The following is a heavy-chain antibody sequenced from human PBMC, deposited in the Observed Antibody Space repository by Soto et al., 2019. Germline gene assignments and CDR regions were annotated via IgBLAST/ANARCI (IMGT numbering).Heavy chain of an antibody. D-gene: IGHD2-2*03. CDR3: TTELGDCSSTSCYYYYFDY. Sequence: EVQLVESGGGLVKPGGSLRLSCAASGFTFSNAWMSWVRQAQGKGLEWVGRIKSKTDGGTTDYAAPVKGRFTISRDDSKNTLYLQMNSLKTEDTAVYYCTTELGDCSSTSCYYYYFDYWGQGTLVTVSS. CDR2: IKSKTDGGTT. V-gene: IGHV3-15*01. CDR1: GFTFSNAW. J-gene: IGHJ4*02.